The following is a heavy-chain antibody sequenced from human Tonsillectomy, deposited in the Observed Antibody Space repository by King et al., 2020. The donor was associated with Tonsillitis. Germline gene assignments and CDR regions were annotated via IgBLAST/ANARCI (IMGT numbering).Heavy chain of an antibody. J-gene: IGHJ5*01. D-gene: IGHD5-18*01. Sequence: VQLQESGPGLVKPSETLSLTCTVSGDSINSFYWSWIRQPPGRGLEWIGFIYYTGTTNYNPSLKSRVTVSLDTSKTQVSLRLRAVTAADTAVYFCARDEGARGYSYGYFDSWGQGTLVTVSS. V-gene: IGHV4-59*01. CDR1: GDSINSFY. CDR2: IYYTGTT. CDR3: ARDEGARGYSYGYFDS.